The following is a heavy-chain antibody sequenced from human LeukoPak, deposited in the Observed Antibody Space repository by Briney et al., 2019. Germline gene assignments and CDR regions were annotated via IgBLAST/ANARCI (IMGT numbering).Heavy chain of an antibody. V-gene: IGHV3-23*01. CDR3: AKNYRWLDSFDY. J-gene: IGHJ4*02. Sequence: PGGSLRLSCAASGFIFSNNAMSWVRQAPGKGLEWVSGISGRSSTTYYADSVKGRFTISRDNSKNTLYLQMNSLRADDTAVYYCAKNYRWLDSFDYWGQGSLVTVYS. CDR2: ISGRSSTT. CDR1: GFIFSNNA. D-gene: IGHD6-19*01.